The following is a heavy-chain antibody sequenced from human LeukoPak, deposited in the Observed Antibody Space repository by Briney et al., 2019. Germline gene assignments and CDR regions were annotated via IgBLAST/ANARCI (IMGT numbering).Heavy chain of an antibody. CDR1: GGSISGGGYY. D-gene: IGHD6-13*01. V-gene: IGHV4-31*03. CDR3: ATDSAAAGIFNY. J-gene: IGHJ4*02. CDR2: IYYSGST. Sequence: PSQTLSLTCTVSGGSISGGGYYWSWIRQHPGKGLEWIGYIYYSGSTYYNPSLKSRVTISVDTSKNQFSLKLSSVTAADTAVYYCATDSAAAGIFNYWGQGTLVTVSS.